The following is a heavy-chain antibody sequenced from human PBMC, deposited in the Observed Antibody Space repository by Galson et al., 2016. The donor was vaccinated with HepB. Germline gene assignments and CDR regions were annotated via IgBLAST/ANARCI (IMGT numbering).Heavy chain of an antibody. V-gene: IGHV4-61*02. CDR1: GGSLSSGSHY. CDR3: ARDPPYTVKGREWYFDL. CDR2: IYTSGRT. Sequence: TLSLTCTVSGGSLSSGSHYWSWIRQPAGKGLEWIGRIYTSGRTDYNPSLKSPVTISKDTSKNHFPLNLSSVTAADTAVYYCARDPPYTVKGREWYFDLWGRGTLVAVSS. D-gene: IGHD4-17*01. J-gene: IGHJ2*01.